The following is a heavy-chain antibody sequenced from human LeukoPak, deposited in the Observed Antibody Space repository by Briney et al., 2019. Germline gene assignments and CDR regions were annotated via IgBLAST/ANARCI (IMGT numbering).Heavy chain of an antibody. Sequence: SETLSLTCTVSGGAISSYYWSWIRQPPGQGLEWIGYIYYSGSTNYNPSLKSRVTISVDTSKNQFSLKLSSVTAADTAVYYCARDGSGSYQFDYWGQGTLVTVSS. CDR1: GGAISSYY. CDR3: ARDGSGSYQFDY. CDR2: IYYSGST. J-gene: IGHJ4*02. V-gene: IGHV4-59*01. D-gene: IGHD3-10*01.